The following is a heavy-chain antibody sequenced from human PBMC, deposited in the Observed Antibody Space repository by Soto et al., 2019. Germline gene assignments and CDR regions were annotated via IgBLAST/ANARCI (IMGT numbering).Heavy chain of an antibody. Sequence: PSETLSLTCTVSGGSISSGGYYWSWIRQHPGKGLEWIGYIYYSGSTYYNPSLKSRVTISVDTSKNQFSLKLSSVTAADTAVYYCASQHHTRRNNCGDDYYYYNMDVWGKGTTVTVSS. CDR1: GGSISSGGYY. J-gene: IGHJ6*03. CDR2: IYYSGST. CDR3: ASQHHTRRNNCGDDYYYYNMDV. V-gene: IGHV4-31*03. D-gene: IGHD4-17*01.